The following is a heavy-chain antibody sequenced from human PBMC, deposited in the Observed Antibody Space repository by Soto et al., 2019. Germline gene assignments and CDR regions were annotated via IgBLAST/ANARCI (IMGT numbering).Heavy chain of an antibody. CDR3: ARGSGIVALPGELEDVKYDY. Sequence: QVQLQQWGAGLVKPSETLSLSCAVYGQSFSGHSWAWIRQPPGKGLEWIGEINESGSTYYNPSLKSRVTISTDTSTTQFSLKLSSVSAADTAAYFCARGSGIVALPGELEDVKYDYWGQGTLVNVSS. CDR1: GQSFSGHS. CDR2: INESGST. J-gene: IGHJ4*02. D-gene: IGHD1-1*01. V-gene: IGHV4-34*01.